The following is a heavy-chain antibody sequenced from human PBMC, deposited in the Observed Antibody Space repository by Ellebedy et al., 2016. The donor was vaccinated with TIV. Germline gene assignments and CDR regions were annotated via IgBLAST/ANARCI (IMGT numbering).Heavy chain of an antibody. V-gene: IGHV4-31*03. CDR1: SASISSGGYY. J-gene: IGHJ4*02. D-gene: IGHD6-19*01. Sequence: SETLSLTXTVSSASISSGGYYWSWIRQHPGKGLEWIGYVFHSESTHYNPSLRSRVTISVDTSNNQFSLKLSAVTAADTAVYYCARARAVAGTFTLDYWGQGTLDTVSS. CDR2: VFHSEST. CDR3: ARARAVAGTFTLDY.